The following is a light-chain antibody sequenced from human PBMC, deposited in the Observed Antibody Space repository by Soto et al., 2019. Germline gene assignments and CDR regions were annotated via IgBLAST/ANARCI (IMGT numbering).Light chain of an antibody. CDR1: QSVSTY. Sequence: ETVLTQSPAPLSLSPGESATLSCRASQSVSTYLAWYQQKPGQAPRLIIYDASNRVTGIPARFRGSGSGTDFTLTISSLEPDDVAVYYCQQRSNWQITLGQGTRLEIK. V-gene: IGKV3-11*01. J-gene: IGKJ5*01. CDR3: QQRSNWQIT. CDR2: DAS.